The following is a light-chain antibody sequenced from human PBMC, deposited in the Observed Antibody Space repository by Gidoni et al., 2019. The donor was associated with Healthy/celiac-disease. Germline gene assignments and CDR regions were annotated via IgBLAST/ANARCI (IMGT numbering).Light chain of an antibody. CDR1: QSISSY. CDR3: QQSYSTLFT. CDR2: AAS. J-gene: IGKJ4*01. V-gene: IGKV1-39*01. Sequence: DIHMTKSPSSLSASVGDRVTITCRASQSISSYLNWYQQKPGKATKLLIYAASSLQSGVPSRFSGSGSGTDFTLTIISLQPEDFATYYCQQSYSTLFTFGGGTKVEIK.